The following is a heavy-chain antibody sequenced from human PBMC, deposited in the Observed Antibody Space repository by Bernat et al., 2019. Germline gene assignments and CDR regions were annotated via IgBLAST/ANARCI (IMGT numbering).Heavy chain of an antibody. CDR2: ISWDGGST. Sequence: VQLVESGGGVVQPGRSLRLSCAASGFTFDDYTMHWVRQAPGKGLEWVSLISWDGGSTYYADSVKGRFTISRDNSKNSLYLQMNSLRTEDTALYYCAKAADYGDYYFDYWGQGTLVTVSS. J-gene: IGHJ4*02. V-gene: IGHV3-43*01. D-gene: IGHD4-17*01. CDR1: GFTFDDYT. CDR3: AKAADYGDYYFDY.